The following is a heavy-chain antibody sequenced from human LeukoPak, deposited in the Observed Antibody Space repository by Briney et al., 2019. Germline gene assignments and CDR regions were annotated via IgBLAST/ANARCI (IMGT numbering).Heavy chain of an antibody. CDR2: ISAYIGNT. D-gene: IGHD5/OR15-5a*01. CDR3: ARELRTPVSIYYFDN. V-gene: IGHV1-18*01. CDR1: GYNLTNYG. Sequence: ASVKVSCKASGYNLTNYGINWARQAPGQGLEWMGWISAYIGNTVHAQKFQGRLTMTTDTSTSTAYMELRSLGSDDTAVYYCARELRTPVSIYYFDNWGQGTLVTVSS. J-gene: IGHJ4*02.